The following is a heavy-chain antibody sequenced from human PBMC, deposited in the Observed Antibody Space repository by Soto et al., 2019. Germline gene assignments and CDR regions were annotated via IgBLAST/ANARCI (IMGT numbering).Heavy chain of an antibody. CDR3: AKDNAPGAY. V-gene: IGHV3-30*18. Sequence: QVQLVESGGGVVQPGTSLRLSCAASGFTFSSSAMHWVRQAPGKGLEWVAIISYDGSDKHYGDSLEGRFTISRDKSKNTWFWQTNSLSPDNTAIYNCAKDNAPGAYWGQRTLVSVSS. CDR1: GFTFSSSA. CDR2: ISYDGSDK. J-gene: IGHJ4*02. D-gene: IGHD2-2*01.